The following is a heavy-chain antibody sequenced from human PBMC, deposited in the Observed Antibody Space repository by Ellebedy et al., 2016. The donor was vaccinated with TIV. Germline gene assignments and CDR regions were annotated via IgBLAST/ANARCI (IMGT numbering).Heavy chain of an antibody. CDR1: GFTLNDYY. CDR3: ARRVGLDF. CDR2: ISNTNSGSTI. D-gene: IGHD1-26*01. Sequence: GESLKISCAASGFTLNDYYMSWIRQAPGKGLEWVSYISNTNSGSTIYYADSVKGRFTISRDNAKNSVFLEMNSPRAEDSAVYYCARRVGLDFWGQGTLVTVSS. J-gene: IGHJ4*02. V-gene: IGHV3-11*01.